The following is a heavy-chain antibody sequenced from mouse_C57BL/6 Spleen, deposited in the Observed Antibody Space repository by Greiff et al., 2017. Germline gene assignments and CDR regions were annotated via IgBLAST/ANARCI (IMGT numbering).Heavy chain of an antibody. D-gene: IGHD1-1*01. J-gene: IGHJ3*01. CDR3: TISAYYYGSAY. V-gene: IGHV1-15*01. CDR2: IDPETGGT. CDR1: GYTFTDYE. Sequence: VQLQQSGAELVRPGASVTLSCKASGYTFTDYEMHWVKQTPVHGLEWIGAIDPETGGTAYNQKFKGKAILTADKSSSTAYMELRSLTSEDSAVYYCTISAYYYGSAYWGQGTLVTVSA.